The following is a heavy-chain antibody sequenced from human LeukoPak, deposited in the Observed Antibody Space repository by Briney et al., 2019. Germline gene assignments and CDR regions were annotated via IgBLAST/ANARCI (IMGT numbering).Heavy chain of an antibody. D-gene: IGHD3-9*01. CDR1: GGSISSGGYY. CDR2: IYYSGST. J-gene: IGHJ4*02. Sequence: PSQTLSLTCTVSGGSISSGGYYWSWIRQHPGKGLEWIGYIYYSGSTYYTPSLKSRVTISVDTSKNQFSLKLSSVTAAVTVFFFKQKTAYEILTGYLGRELTGRVDFDSWGQGTLVTVSS. V-gene: IGHV4-31*03. CDR3: QKTAYEILTGYLGRELTGRVDFDS.